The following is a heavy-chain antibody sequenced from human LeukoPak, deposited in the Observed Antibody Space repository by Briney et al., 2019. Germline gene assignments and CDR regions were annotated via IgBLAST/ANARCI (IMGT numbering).Heavy chain of an antibody. V-gene: IGHV1-69*13. Sequence: ASVKVSCKTSRGTFSGYAITWVRQAPGQGLEWMGGIIPIFGTPNYAQKFQGRVTITADESTSTAYMELSSLRSEDTAVYYCARDRPGRYCSSPSCSTASPLDPWGQGTLVIVSS. CDR1: RGTFSGYA. CDR3: ARDRPGRYCSSPSCSTASPLDP. D-gene: IGHD2-2*02. J-gene: IGHJ5*02. CDR2: IIPIFGTP.